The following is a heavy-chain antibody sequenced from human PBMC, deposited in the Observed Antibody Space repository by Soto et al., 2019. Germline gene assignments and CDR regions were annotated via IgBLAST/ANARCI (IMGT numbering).Heavy chain of an antibody. D-gene: IGHD3-10*01. CDR2: IYYSGST. CDR1: GGSISSGNYY. V-gene: IGHV4-30-4*01. J-gene: IGHJ3*02. CDR3: ATNCFDSASYPRDI. Sequence: QVQLQESGPGLVKPSQTLSLTCTVSGGSISSGNYYWTWIRQPPGKGLEWIGYIYYSGSTYYNPPLKSRVTISIDKSTNQFSLKLNSVTAADTRLFQCATNCFDSASYPRDIWGQGTMVTVSS.